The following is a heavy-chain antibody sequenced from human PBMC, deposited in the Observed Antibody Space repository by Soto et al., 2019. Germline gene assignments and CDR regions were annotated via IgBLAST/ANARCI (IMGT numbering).Heavy chain of an antibody. V-gene: IGHV4-34*01. CDR3: ASSGGVQWLRPRNWFYP. D-gene: IGHD3-22*01. CDR1: GGSFSGYY. J-gene: IGHJ5*02. Sequence: SETLSLTCAVYGGSFSGYYWSWIRQPPGKGLEWIGEINHSGSTNYNPSLKSRVTISVDTSKNQLSLKLSSVTDADTDVYYCASSGGVQWLRPRNWFYPWGQGTLVTVSS. CDR2: INHSGST.